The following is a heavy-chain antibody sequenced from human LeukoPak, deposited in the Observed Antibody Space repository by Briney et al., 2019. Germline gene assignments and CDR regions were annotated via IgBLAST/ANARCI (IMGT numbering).Heavy chain of an antibody. J-gene: IGHJ4*02. CDR3: ARRWSFDY. V-gene: IGHV3-30*04. CDR1: GFTFNIYA. D-gene: IGHD6-13*01. CDR2: ISYDGSDK. Sequence: GGSLRLSCAASGFTFNIYAMHWARQAPGKGLEWVAVISYDGSDKYYADSVKGRFTISRDNSNNTLYLQMNSLRVEDTAVYYCARRWSFDYWGQGTLVTVSS.